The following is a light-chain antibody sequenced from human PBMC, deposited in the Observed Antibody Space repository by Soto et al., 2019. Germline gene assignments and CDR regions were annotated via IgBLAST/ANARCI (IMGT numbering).Light chain of an antibody. V-gene: IGLV2-8*01. CDR1: SSDVGGYRY. J-gene: IGLJ2*01. CDR2: EVN. Sequence: SVLTQPPSASGSPGHSVTISCTGTSSDVGGYRYVSWYQQLPGKAPKLLIYEVNKRPSGVPDRFSGSKSGNTASLTVSGLQAEDEADYYCSSYATSNNLIFGGGTKLTVL. CDR3: SSYATSNNLI.